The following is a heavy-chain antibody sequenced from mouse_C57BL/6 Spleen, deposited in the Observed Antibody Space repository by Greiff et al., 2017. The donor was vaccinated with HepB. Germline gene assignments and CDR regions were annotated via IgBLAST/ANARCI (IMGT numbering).Heavy chain of an antibody. CDR1: GFNITDYY. V-gene: IGHV14-2*01. CDR2: IDPEDGET. D-gene: IGHD3-2*02. Sequence: EVQLQQSGAELVKPGASVKLSCTASGFNITDYYMHWVKQRTEQGLEWIGRIDPEDGETKYDPKFQGKATITADTSSNTAYLQLSSLTSEDTAVYYCARRAAQAPSWFAYWGQGTLVTVSA. J-gene: IGHJ3*01. CDR3: ARRAAQAPSWFAY.